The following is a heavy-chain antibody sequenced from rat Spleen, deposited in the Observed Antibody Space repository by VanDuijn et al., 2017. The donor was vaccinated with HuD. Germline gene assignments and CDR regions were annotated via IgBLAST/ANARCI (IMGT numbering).Heavy chain of an antibody. CDR3: ARQGVYNNYGWFAY. CDR2: ISPSGGST. CDR1: GFTFSNYG. J-gene: IGHJ3*01. V-gene: IGHV5-19*01. Sequence: EVQLVESGGGLVQPGRSLKLSCAASGFTFSNYGMHWIRQAPTKGLEWVASISPSGGSTYYPDSVKGRFTISRDNAKSTLYLQMDSLRSEDTASYYCARQGVYNNYGWFAYWGQGTLVTVSS. D-gene: IGHD1-10*01.